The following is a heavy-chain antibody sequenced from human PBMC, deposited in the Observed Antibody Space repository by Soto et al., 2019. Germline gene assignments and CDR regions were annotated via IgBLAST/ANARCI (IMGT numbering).Heavy chain of an antibody. D-gene: IGHD3-22*01. CDR2: INAGTGNT. CDR3: ARSSGYYYLEY. CDR1: GYTFTKYA. J-gene: IGHJ4*02. V-gene: IGHV1-3*01. Sequence: QVQLVQSGAEVKKPGASVKVSCKASGYTFTKYAMHWVRQAPGQRLEWMGWINAGTGNTKYSQQFQGRVTITRDTSAITAYMELSSLRSEDTAVYYCARSSGYYYLEYWGQGTLVTVSS.